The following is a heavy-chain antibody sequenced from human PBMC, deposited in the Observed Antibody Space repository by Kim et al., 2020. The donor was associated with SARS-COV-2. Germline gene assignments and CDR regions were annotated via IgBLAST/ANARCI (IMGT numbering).Heavy chain of an antibody. V-gene: IGHV4-39*01. J-gene: IGHJ4*02. CDR3: TRLGESVVIVATIVY. D-gene: IGHD5-12*01. CDR1: GGSISSSSYY. Sequence: SETLSLTCTVSGGSISSSSYYWGWIRQPPGKGLEWIGCIYYSGSTYYNSSLKSRFTISVDTSKNQFSLKLSSVTAADTAEYYCTRLGESVVIVATIVYWGPRTLVTVSS. CDR2: IYYSGST.